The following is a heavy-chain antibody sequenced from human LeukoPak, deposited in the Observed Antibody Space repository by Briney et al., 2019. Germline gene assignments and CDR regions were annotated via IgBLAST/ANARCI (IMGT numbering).Heavy chain of an antibody. Sequence: GGSLRLSCAASGFTFSDYYMSWVRQAPGKGLEWVSGISGSGGSTYYADSVKGRFTISRDNSKNTLYLQMNSLRAEDTAVYYCAKDRAGQQLVRGYFDYWGQGTLVTVSS. CDR2: ISGSGGST. J-gene: IGHJ4*02. D-gene: IGHD6-13*01. CDR1: GFTFSDYY. CDR3: AKDRAGQQLVRGYFDY. V-gene: IGHV3-23*01.